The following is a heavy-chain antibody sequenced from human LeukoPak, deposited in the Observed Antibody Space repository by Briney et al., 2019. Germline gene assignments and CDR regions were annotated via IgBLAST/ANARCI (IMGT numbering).Heavy chain of an antibody. CDR3: ARGDASGRPGIAFDY. D-gene: IGHD1-26*01. V-gene: IGHV4-59*07. Sequence: SDTRSRTCRVSGGSSSSDDWSGSRQPPGKGLEWIGYFHDSEITNYNPSLKSRVSISVDTSKKQVSLKLSSVTAADTAVYYCARGDASGRPGIAFDYWGQGTLVTVSS. CDR1: GGSSSSDD. CDR2: FHDSEIT. J-gene: IGHJ4*02.